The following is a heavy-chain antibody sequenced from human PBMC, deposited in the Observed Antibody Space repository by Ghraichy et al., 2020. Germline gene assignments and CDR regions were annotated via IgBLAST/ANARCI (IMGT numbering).Heavy chain of an antibody. CDR3: AKDLSSSRTGYYYYYAMGV. D-gene: IGHD6-13*01. CDR2: ISGSADST. Sequence: LSLTCAASGFTFSNYAMSWVRQAPGKGLEWVSGISGSADSTHYADSVKGRFTISRDNSNNTLYPQMNILRAEETAVYYCAKDLSSSRTGYYYYYAMGVWGQGTTVTVSS. J-gene: IGHJ6*02. CDR1: GFTFSNYA. V-gene: IGHV3-23*01.